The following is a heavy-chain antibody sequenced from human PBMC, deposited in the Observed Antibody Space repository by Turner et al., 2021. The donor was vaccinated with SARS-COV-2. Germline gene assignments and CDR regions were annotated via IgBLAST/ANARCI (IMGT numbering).Heavy chain of an antibody. CDR2: ISGSGGST. J-gene: IGHJ4*02. CDR3: AKDLGGYFYY. Sequence: EVELLESGGGLVQSGGSLRLSCTASGFTLSSYSVGRVRRVPGMGLECVSAISGSGGSTYYADTVKGRFTISRDNSKNTLYLQMDSLRAEDTAVYYCAKDLGGYFYYWGQGTLVTVSS. D-gene: IGHD2-15*01. CDR1: GFTLSSYS. V-gene: IGHV3-23*01.